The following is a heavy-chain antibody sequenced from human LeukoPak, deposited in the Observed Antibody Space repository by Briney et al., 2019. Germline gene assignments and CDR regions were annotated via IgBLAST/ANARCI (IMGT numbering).Heavy chain of an antibody. V-gene: IGHV4-34*01. CDR3: ARGRMAAAGPIQGGFDP. Sequence: SETLSLTCAVYGGSFSGYYWSWIRQPPGKGLEWIGEINHSGSTNYNPSLKSRVTISVDTSKNQFSLKLSSVTAADTAVYYCARGRMAAAGPIQGGFDPWGQGTLVTVSS. D-gene: IGHD6-13*01. CDR1: GGSFSGYY. CDR2: INHSGST. J-gene: IGHJ5*02.